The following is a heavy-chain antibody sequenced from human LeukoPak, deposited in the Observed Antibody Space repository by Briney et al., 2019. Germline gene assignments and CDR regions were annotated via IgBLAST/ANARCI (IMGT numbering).Heavy chain of an antibody. CDR3: ARGYYGSDLGV. D-gene: IGHD3-10*01. J-gene: IGHJ6*04. CDR2: IYHSGST. Sequence: ASETLSLTCAVSGGSISSSNWWSWVRQPPGKGLEWIGEIYHSGSTNYNPSLKSRVTILVDKSKNQFSLKLSSVTAADTAVYYCARGYYGSDLGVWGKGTTVTVSS. V-gene: IGHV4-4*02. CDR1: GGSISSSNW.